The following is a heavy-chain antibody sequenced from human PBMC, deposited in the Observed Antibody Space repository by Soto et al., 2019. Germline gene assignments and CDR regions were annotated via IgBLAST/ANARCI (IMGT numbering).Heavy chain of an antibody. V-gene: IGHV2-5*02. CDR1: GFSLSTSGVG. CDR2: IYWDDDK. Sequence: QITLKESGPTLVKPTQTLTLTCTFSGFSLSTSGVGVGWIRQPPGKALEWLALIYWDDDKRYSPSLKSRLTIAKDTSKTQVVLTMTNMDPVDTATYYGAHLILDTAMPDYGMDVWGQGTTVTVSS. D-gene: IGHD5-18*01. CDR3: AHLILDTAMPDYGMDV. J-gene: IGHJ6*02.